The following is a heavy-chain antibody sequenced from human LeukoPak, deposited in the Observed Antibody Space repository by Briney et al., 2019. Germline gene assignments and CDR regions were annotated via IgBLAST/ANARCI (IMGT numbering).Heavy chain of an antibody. V-gene: IGHV3-23*01. Sequence: PGGSLRLSCAASGFTFSSYAMSWVRQAPGKGLEWVSAISGSGGSTYYADSVKGRFTISRDNSKNTLYLQMNSLRAEDTAVYYCAKDPASYSSSSPDYWGQGTLVTVSS. CDR1: GFTFSSYA. CDR3: AKDPASYSSSSPDY. D-gene: IGHD6-6*01. CDR2: ISGSGGST. J-gene: IGHJ4*02.